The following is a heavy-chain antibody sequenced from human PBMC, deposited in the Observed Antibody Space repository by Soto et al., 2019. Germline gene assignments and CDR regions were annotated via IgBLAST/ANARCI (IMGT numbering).Heavy chain of an antibody. V-gene: IGHV3-30*18. CDR2: ISYDGSNQ. J-gene: IGHJ4*02. Sequence: VGSLRLSCAASGFTFNIYGMHWVRQVPDKGLEWVALISYDGSNQYYADSVKGRFTISRDNSKNTLFLQMNSLRADDTAVYYCAKDQASGQGSFDSWGQGTLVTVSS. CDR3: AKDQASGQGSFDS. CDR1: GFTFNIYG.